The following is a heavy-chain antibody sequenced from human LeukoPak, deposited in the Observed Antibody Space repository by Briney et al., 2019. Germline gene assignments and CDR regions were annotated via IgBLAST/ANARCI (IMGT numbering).Heavy chain of an antibody. J-gene: IGHJ4*02. V-gene: IGHV3-30*04. D-gene: IGHD6-13*01. Sequence: GRSLRLSCAASGFTFSTYAMHWVRQAPGKGLEWVAVIPYDGSNKYYADSVKGRFTISRDNSKNTLYLQMNSLRAEDTAVYYCARDGAAAGRYYFDYWGQGTLVTVSS. CDR2: IPYDGSNK. CDR1: GFTFSTYA. CDR3: ARDGAAAGRYYFDY.